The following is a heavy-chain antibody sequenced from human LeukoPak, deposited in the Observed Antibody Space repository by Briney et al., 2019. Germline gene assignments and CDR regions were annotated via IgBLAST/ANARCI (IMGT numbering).Heavy chain of an antibody. D-gene: IGHD3-9*01. CDR1: GYTFTSYD. J-gene: IGHJ4*02. CDR2: SGPYNGNT. Sequence: ASVKVSCKASGYTFTSYDINWVRQATGQGLEWMGWSGPYNGNTNYAQKFQDRITMTTDTSTSTAYMELRSLRSDDTAVYYCARSPHILTGENFDYWGQGTLVTVSS. V-gene: IGHV1-18*01. CDR3: ARSPHILTGENFDY.